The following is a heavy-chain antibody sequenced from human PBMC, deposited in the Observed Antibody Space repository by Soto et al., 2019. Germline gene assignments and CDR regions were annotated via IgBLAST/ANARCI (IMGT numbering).Heavy chain of an antibody. D-gene: IGHD2-2*01. Sequence: PSETLSLTCAVYGGSFSDFYWKFIRHPPGKGLEWIGEINQSGSTSYNPSLKSRVTTSVDTSKNQISLKLTSVPAADTAVYYCARGPRVVWVVPTAQRDVFDIWGQGTMVTVSS. J-gene: IGHJ3*02. CDR3: ARGPRVVWVVPTAQRDVFDI. CDR1: GGSFSDFY. CDR2: INQSGST. V-gene: IGHV4-34*01.